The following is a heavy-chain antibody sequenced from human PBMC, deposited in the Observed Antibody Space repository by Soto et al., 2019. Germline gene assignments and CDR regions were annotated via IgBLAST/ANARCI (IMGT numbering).Heavy chain of an antibody. CDR2: INTRGTTT. Sequence: DVHLVESGGDLVQPGGSLRLSCAASGFTFGSYEMNWIRQAPGKGLEWISFINTRGTTTYYADSVKGRFTISRDNAKNSLSLQMNSLRAEDTAVYYCARTVKDFDYWGQGTLVTVSS. D-gene: IGHD4-4*01. J-gene: IGHJ4*02. V-gene: IGHV3-48*03. CDR1: GFTFGSYE. CDR3: ARTVKDFDY.